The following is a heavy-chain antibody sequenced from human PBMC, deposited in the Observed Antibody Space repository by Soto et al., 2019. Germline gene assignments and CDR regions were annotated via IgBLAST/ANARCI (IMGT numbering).Heavy chain of an antibody. V-gene: IGHV1-8*01. D-gene: IGHD2-2*01. Sequence: QVQLVQSGAEVKKPGASVKVSCKASGYTFTSYDINWVRQATGQGLEWMGWMNPNSGNTGYAQKFQGRVTMTRNTSISTAYMELSSLRSEDTAVYYCGRADIVVVPAATRNYYYYGMYVWGQGTTVTVSS. CDR1: GYTFTSYD. CDR2: MNPNSGNT. J-gene: IGHJ6*02. CDR3: GRADIVVVPAATRNYYYYGMYV.